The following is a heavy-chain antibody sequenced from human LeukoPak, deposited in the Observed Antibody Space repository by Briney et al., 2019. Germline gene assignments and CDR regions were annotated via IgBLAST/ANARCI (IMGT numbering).Heavy chain of an antibody. J-gene: IGHJ4*02. CDR1: GFTFSSYS. CDR3: AKDPYYDILTGFAYFDY. V-gene: IGHV3-23*01. Sequence: GGSLRLSCAASGFTFSSYSMNWVRQAPGKGLEWVSAISGSGGSTSYADSVKGRFTISRDNSKNTLYLQMNSLRAEDTAVYYCAKDPYYDILTGFAYFDYWGQGTLVTVSS. CDR2: ISGSGGST. D-gene: IGHD3-9*01.